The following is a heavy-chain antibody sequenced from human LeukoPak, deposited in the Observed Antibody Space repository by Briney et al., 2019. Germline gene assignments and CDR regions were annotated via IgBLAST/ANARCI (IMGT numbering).Heavy chain of an antibody. CDR3: ARDLGYSYGYWFDP. CDR1: GGSISSGSYY. Sequence: SQTLSLTCTVSGGSISSGSYYWGWLRQPAGTGLEWIGRIYTSGSTNYNPSLKSRVTISVDTSKNQFSLKLSSVTAADTAVYYCARDLGYSYGYWFDPWGQGTLVTVSS. J-gene: IGHJ5*02. CDR2: IYTSGST. V-gene: IGHV4-61*02. D-gene: IGHD5-18*01.